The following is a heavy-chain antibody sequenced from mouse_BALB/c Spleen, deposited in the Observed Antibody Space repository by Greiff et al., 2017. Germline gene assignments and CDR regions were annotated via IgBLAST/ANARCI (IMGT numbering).Heavy chain of an antibody. V-gene: IGHV1-15*01. J-gene: IGHJ2*01. D-gene: IGHD2-2*01. CDR1: GYTFTDYE. Sequence: QVHVKQSGAELVRPGASVTLSCKASGYTFTDYEMHWVKQTPVHGLEWIGAIDPETGGTAYNQKFKGKATLTADKSSSTAYMELRSLTSEDSAVYYCTIWLRFDYWGQGTTLTVSS. CDR3: TIWLRFDY. CDR2: IDPETGGT.